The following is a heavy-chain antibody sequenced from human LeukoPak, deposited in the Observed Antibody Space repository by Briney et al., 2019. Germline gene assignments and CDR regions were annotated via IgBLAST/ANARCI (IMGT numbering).Heavy chain of an antibody. Sequence: GGSLRLSCAASGFTFSSYSMNWVRQAPGKGLEWVSSISSSSSYIYYADSVKGRFTISRDNAKNSLHLQMNSLRAEDTAVYYCARGGGSYDFWSGYDYWGQGTLVTVSS. D-gene: IGHD3-3*01. V-gene: IGHV3-21*01. CDR2: ISSSSSYI. CDR1: GFTFSSYS. CDR3: ARGGGSYDFWSGYDY. J-gene: IGHJ4*02.